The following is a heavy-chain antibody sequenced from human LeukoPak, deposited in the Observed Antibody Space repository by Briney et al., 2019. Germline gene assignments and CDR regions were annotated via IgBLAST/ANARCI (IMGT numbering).Heavy chain of an antibody. D-gene: IGHD4-17*01. J-gene: IGHJ3*02. CDR2: INDSGRS. CDR3: ARGPDYYGDYISWFPDAFHI. Sequence: SETLSLTCGVYGGSYSGYYWSWIRQPPGKGLEWIGEINDSGRSNYKSSLKSRVTISEDTSKNQFSLKLSSVTAADTAVYYCARGPDYYGDYISWFPDAFHIWGQGTLVSVSP. CDR1: GGSYSGYY. V-gene: IGHV4-34*01.